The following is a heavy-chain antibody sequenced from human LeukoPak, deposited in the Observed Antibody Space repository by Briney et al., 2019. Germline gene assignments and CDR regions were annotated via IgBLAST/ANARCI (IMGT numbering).Heavy chain of an antibody. CDR3: ARDHCSSTSCYSNGFFDY. Sequence: PGGSLRLSCAASGFTFSSYGMHWVRQAPGKGLEWVAVISYDGSNKYYADSVKGRFTISRDNSKNTLYLQMNSLRAEDTAVYYCARDHCSSTSCYSNGFFDYWGQGTLVTVSS. CDR1: GFTFSSYG. D-gene: IGHD2-2*01. CDR2: ISYDGSNK. J-gene: IGHJ4*02. V-gene: IGHV3-30*03.